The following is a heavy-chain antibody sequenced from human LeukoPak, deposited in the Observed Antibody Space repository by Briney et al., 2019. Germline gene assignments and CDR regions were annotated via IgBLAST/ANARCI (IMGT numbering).Heavy chain of an antibody. CDR2: IRYDGSSK. CDR3: AKVGASLDSYCSSTSCYRVSYYYYMDV. CDR1: GFTFSSYG. J-gene: IGHJ6*03. Sequence: GGSLRLSCAASGFTFSSYGMHWVRQAPGKGLEGVAFIRYDGSSKYYADSVKGRFTISRDNSKNTLYLQMNSLRAEDTAVYYCAKVGASLDSYCSSTSCYRVSYYYYMDVWGKGTTVTVSS. D-gene: IGHD2-2*01. V-gene: IGHV3-30*02.